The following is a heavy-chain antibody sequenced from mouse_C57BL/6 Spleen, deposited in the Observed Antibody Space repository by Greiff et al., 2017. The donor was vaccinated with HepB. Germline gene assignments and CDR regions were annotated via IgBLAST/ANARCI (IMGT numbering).Heavy chain of an antibody. CDR3: ARLIYYYGSSYLYYFDY. J-gene: IGHJ2*01. CDR2: INPNNGGT. Sequence: EVQLQQSGPELVKPGASVKIPCKASGYTFTDYNMDWVKQSHGKSLEWIGDINPNNGGTIYNQKFKGKATLTVDKSSSTAYMELRSLTSEDTAVYYCARLIYYYGSSYLYYFDYWGQGTTLTVSS. CDR1: GYTFTDYN. D-gene: IGHD1-1*01. V-gene: IGHV1-18*01.